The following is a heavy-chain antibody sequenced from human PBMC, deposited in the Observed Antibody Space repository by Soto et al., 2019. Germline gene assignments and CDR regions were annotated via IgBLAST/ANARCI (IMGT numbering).Heavy chain of an antibody. Sequence: QLQLQESGPGLVKPSETLSLTCTVSGGSISSSSYYWGWIRQPPGKGLEWIGSIYYSGSTYYNPSLKSRVTISVDTSKNQFSLKLSSVTAADTAVYYCARHRLDIVLVPAAKWWCWFDPWGQGTLVTVSS. CDR2: IYYSGST. CDR3: ARHRLDIVLVPAAKWWCWFDP. D-gene: IGHD2-2*03. J-gene: IGHJ5*02. V-gene: IGHV4-39*01. CDR1: GGSISSSSYY.